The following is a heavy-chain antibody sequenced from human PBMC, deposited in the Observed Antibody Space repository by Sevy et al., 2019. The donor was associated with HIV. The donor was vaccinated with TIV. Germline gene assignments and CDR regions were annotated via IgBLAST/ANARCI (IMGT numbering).Heavy chain of an antibody. J-gene: IGHJ4*02. CDR1: GFTSSSYA. D-gene: IGHD3-9*01. CDR3: ARGRATSATGTLFDY. V-gene: IGHV3-23*01. CDR2: LSDSGVST. Sequence: GGSLRLSCAASGFTSSSYAMSWVRQPPGRGLEWVSTLSDSGVSTYYADSVKGRFTISRDNSKNMLYLQMNSLRAEDTAVYYCARGRATSATGTLFDYWGQGTLVTVSS.